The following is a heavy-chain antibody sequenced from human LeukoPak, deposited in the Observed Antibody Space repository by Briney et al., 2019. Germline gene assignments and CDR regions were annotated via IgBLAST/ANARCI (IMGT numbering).Heavy chain of an antibody. J-gene: IGHJ4*02. CDR3: ARGGMMVTPYFDY. V-gene: IGHV1-2*04. Sequence: ASVKVSCKASGYTFTGYYMHWVRQAPGQGLEWMGWINPNSGGTNYAQKFQGWVTMTRDTSISTAYMELSRLRSDDTAVYYCARGGMMVTPYFDYWGQGTLVTVSS. CDR1: GYTFTGYY. CDR2: INPNSGGT. D-gene: IGHD2-21*02.